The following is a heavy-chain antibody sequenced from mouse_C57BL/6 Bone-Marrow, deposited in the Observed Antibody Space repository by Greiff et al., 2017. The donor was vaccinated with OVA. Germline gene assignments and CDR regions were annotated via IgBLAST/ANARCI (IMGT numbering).Heavy chain of an antibody. CDR2: IDPANENT. J-gene: IGHJ4*01. D-gene: IGHD1-1*01. V-gene: IGHV14-3*01. CDR3: AIENFSNSFCAMDY. CDR1: GFNIKNTY. Sequence: EVQLQQSVAELVRPGASVKLSCTASGFNIKNTYMHWVKQRPEQGLEWIGRIDPANENTKYDPNFLGNATMTTDTSSNTAYLQLSSLSSEDTAVYCCAIENFSNSFCAMDYWGQGTSVTVSS.